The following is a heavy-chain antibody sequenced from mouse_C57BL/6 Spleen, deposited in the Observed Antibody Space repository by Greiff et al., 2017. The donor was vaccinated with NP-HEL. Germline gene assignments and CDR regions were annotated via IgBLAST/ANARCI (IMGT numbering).Heavy chain of an antibody. Sequence: VQLQQSGPELVKPGASVKIPCKASGYTFTDYNMDWVKQSHGKSLEWIGDINPNNGGTIYNQKFKGKATLTVDKSSSTAYMELRSLTSEDTAVYYCARENQDSSGYVWFAYWGQGTLVTVSA. CDR1: GYTFTDYN. CDR3: ARENQDSSGYVWFAY. D-gene: IGHD3-2*02. CDR2: INPNNGGT. J-gene: IGHJ3*01. V-gene: IGHV1-18*01.